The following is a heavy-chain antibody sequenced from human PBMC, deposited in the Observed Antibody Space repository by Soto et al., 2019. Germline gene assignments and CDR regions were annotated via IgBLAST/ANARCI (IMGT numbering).Heavy chain of an antibody. J-gene: IGHJ4*02. CDR2: IIPFYGST. CDR3: ASGPYDGFSFDN. D-gene: IGHD5-12*01. V-gene: IGHV1-69*01. Sequence: QVQLVQSGAEVKKPGSSVKVSCKASGGTFSNYAITWVRQAPGQGLEWMGGIIPFYGSTNLVQKFRGRVAMTADESTNTAYLALSSLTSEDTAVYFCASGPYDGFSFDNWGQGTPIIVSS. CDR1: GGTFSNYA.